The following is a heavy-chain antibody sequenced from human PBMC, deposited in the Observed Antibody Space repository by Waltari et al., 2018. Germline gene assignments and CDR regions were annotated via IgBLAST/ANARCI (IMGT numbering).Heavy chain of an antibody. V-gene: IGHV3-53*02. CDR2: IHPGGSS. CDR3: VRGRTGSPQYFDY. J-gene: IGHJ4*02. CDR1: GFSVSTNF. Sequence: EVQLVETGGALIQPGGSLRVSCVASGFSVSTNFMNWVRQAPGKGLDWVSVIHPGGSSFYADSVKGRFTISRDNSKNTVFLQMNNLRVEDTAVYYCVRGRTGSPQYFDYWGQGTLVPVSS. D-gene: IGHD3-10*01.